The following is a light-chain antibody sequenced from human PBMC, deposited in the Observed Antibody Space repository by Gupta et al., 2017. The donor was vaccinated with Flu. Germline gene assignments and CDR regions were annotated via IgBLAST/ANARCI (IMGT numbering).Light chain of an antibody. CDR3: QEYGRS. CDR1: QSVTSFY. Sequence: EIVLTQSPGSLSLSPGERATLSCRASQSVTSFYLAWYQQKPGQAPRLLMYATSSRAAGIPDRFSGSGSETDFTLTISRLEPEDSAVYYCQEYGRSFGPGTKVEIK. J-gene: IGKJ3*01. V-gene: IGKV3-20*01. CDR2: ATS.